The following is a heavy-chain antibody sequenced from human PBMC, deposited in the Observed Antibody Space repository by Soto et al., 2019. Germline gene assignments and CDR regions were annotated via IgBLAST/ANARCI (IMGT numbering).Heavy chain of an antibody. J-gene: IGHJ4*02. D-gene: IGHD5-12*01. V-gene: IGHV1-2*02. CDR1: EYTFTGSY. Sequence: ASVKVSCKASEYTFTGSYMHWVRQAPGQGLEWMGWINPSSGGTNYAQKFQGRVTMTRDTSINTAYMELTSLRSDDTAVYYCARDVSGYSGSLEYWGQGTLVTVSS. CDR2: INPSSGGT. CDR3: ARDVSGYSGSLEY.